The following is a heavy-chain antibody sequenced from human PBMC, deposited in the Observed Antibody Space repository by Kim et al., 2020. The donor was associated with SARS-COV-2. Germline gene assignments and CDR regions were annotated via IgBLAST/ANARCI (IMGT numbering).Heavy chain of an antibody. CDR2: ISWNSGSI. CDR1: GFTFDAYA. D-gene: IGHD5-12*01. CDR3: AGSGYDSAY. V-gene: IGHV3-9*01. J-gene: IGHJ4*02. Sequence: GGSLRLSCAASGFTFDAYAMHWVRQAPGKGLEWVSGISWNSGSICYADSVKGRFTISRDNAKNSLYLQMNSLRAEDTALYYCAGSGYDSAYWGQGTLVT.